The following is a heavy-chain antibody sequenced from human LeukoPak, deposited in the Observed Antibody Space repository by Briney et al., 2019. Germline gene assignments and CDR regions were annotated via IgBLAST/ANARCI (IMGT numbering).Heavy chain of an antibody. CDR2: IIPIFGTA. J-gene: IGHJ4*02. CDR1: GGTFSSYA. CDR3: ARDRSIAVAGTYFDY. Sequence: SVTVSCKASGGTFSSYAISWVRQAPGRGLEWMGGIIPIFGTANYAQKFQGRVTITADESTSTAYMELSSLRSEDTAVYYCARDRSIAVAGTYFDYWGQGTLVTVSS. D-gene: IGHD6-19*01. V-gene: IGHV1-69*01.